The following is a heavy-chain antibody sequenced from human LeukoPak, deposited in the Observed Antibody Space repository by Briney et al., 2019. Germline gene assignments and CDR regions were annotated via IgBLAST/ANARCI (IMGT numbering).Heavy chain of an antibody. V-gene: IGHV1-18*01. CDR3: ARDSGSYSGDYDYYMDV. Sequence: GASVKVSCKASGYTFTSYGISWVRQAPGQGLEWMGWISAYNGNTNYAQKLQGRVTMTTDTSTSTAYMELRSLRSDDTAVYYCARDSGSYSGDYDYYMDVWGKGTTVTVFS. D-gene: IGHD1-26*01. CDR1: GYTFTSYG. CDR2: ISAYNGNT. J-gene: IGHJ6*03.